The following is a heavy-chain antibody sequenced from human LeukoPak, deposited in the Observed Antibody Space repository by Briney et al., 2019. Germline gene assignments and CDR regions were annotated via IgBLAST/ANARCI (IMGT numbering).Heavy chain of an antibody. CDR3: ARVYYDHVMGPTTHFDY. Sequence: PGGSLRLSCAASGFTFDDYGMSWVRQAPGKGLEWVSGINWNGGSTGYADSVKGRFTISRDNAKNSLYLRMNSLRAEDTALYYCARVYYDHVMGPTTHFDYWGQGTLVTVSS. CDR1: GFTFDDYG. V-gene: IGHV3-20*04. D-gene: IGHD3-16*01. CDR2: INWNGGST. J-gene: IGHJ4*02.